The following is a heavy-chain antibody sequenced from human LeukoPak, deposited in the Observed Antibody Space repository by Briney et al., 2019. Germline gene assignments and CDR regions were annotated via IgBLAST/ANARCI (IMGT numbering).Heavy chain of an antibody. Sequence: ASVKVSCKASGYTFTGYCMHWVRQAPGQGLEWMGWINPNSGGTNYAQKFQGRVTMTRDTSISTAYMELSRLRSDDTAVYYCARAGRRLERRSAFDIWGQGTMVTVSS. CDR3: ARAGRRLERRSAFDI. CDR1: GYTFTGYC. V-gene: IGHV1-2*02. D-gene: IGHD1-1*01. CDR2: INPNSGGT. J-gene: IGHJ3*02.